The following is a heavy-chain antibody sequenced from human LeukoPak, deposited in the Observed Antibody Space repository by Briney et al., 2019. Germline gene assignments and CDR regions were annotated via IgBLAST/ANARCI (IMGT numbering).Heavy chain of an antibody. Sequence: SETLSLTCTVSGGSISSYYWSWIRQPPGKGLEWIGEINHSGSTNYNPSLKSRVTISVDTSKNQFSLKLSSVTAADTAVYYCARVSVVVNYNYYYYMDVWGKGTTVTVSS. D-gene: IGHD2-21*01. CDR1: GGSISSYY. J-gene: IGHJ6*03. V-gene: IGHV4-34*01. CDR2: INHSGST. CDR3: ARVSVVVNYNYYYYMDV.